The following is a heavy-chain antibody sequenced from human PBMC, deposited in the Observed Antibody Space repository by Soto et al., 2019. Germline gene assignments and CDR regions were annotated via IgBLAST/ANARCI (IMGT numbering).Heavy chain of an antibody. J-gene: IGHJ4*02. Sequence: EVQLVESGGGLVQPGGSLRLSCAASGFTLSSYWMHWVRQAPGKGLEWVSRINSDGSSTVYADSVKGRFTISRDNAKITLSVQMTSLSPEEKYVYYCARGLETYTYFDYWGQGILATVSS. CDR1: GFTLSSYW. CDR3: ARGLETYTYFDY. D-gene: IGHD4-4*01. V-gene: IGHV3-74*01. CDR2: INSDGSST.